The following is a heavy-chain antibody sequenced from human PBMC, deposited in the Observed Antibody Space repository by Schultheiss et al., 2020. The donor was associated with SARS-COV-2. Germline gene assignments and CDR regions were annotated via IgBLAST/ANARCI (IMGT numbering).Heavy chain of an antibody. CDR2: IWYDGSNK. V-gene: IGHV3-33*08. Sequence: GGSLRLSCAASGFTFSSYSMNWVRQAPGKGLEWVAVIWYDGSNKYYADSVKGRFTISRDNAKNSLYLQMNSLRAEDTAVYYCARDWTIFGVVSSFDYWGQGTLVTVSS. J-gene: IGHJ4*02. CDR3: ARDWTIFGVVSSFDY. D-gene: IGHD3-3*01. CDR1: GFTFSSYS.